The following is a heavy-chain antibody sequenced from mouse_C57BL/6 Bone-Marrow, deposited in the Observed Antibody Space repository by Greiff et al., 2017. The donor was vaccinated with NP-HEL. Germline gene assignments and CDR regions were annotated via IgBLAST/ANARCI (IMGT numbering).Heavy chain of an antibody. D-gene: IGHD2-14*01. J-gene: IGHJ1*03. V-gene: IGHV1-4*01. CDR1: GYTFTSYT. CDR2: INPSSGYT. CDR3: ARQGGTTWYFDV. Sequence: VQRVESGAELARPGASVKMSCKASGYTFTSYTMHWVKQRPGQGLEWIGYINPSSGYTKYNQKFKDKATLTADKSSSTAYMQLSSLTSEDSAVYYCARQGGTTWYFDVWGTGTTVTVSS.